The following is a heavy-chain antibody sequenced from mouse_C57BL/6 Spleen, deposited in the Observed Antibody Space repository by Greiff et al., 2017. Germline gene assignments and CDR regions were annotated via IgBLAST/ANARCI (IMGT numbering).Heavy chain of an antibody. CDR1: GYTFTSYW. J-gene: IGHJ1*03. V-gene: IGHV1-52*01. Sequence: QVQLQQPGAELVRPGSSVKLSCKASGYTFTSYWMHWVKQRPIQGLEWIGNIDPSDSETHYNQKFKDKATLTVDKSSSTAYMQLSSLTSEDSAVYYCARDDYDGSFTWYLDVWGTGTTVTVSS. D-gene: IGHD1-1*01. CDR2: IDPSDSET. CDR3: ARDDYDGSFTWYLDV.